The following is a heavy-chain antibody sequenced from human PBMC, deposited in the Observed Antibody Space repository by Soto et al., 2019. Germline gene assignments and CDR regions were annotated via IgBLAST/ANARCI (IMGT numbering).Heavy chain of an antibody. CDR2: IYSAGST. CDR3: VRGDVFDI. V-gene: IGHV4-4*07. J-gene: IGHJ3*02. CDR1: GGSISGYF. Sequence: QLQLQESGPGLVKPSETLSLICTVSGGSISGYFWSWVRQPAGKGLEWIGRIYSAGSTNYNPSLKSRVTMSVDTSQNQFSLKLTSLTAADTAMYYCVRGDVFDIWGRGTMVTVSS. D-gene: IGHD3-16*01.